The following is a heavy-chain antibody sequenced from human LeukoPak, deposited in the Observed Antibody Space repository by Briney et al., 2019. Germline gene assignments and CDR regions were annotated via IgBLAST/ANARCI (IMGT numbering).Heavy chain of an antibody. J-gene: IGHJ4*02. D-gene: IGHD5-18*01. CDR2: IRYDGSNK. CDR1: GFTFSSYG. CDR3: AKDGSWRIQLWLTYFDC. V-gene: IGHV3-30*02. Sequence: GGSLRLSCAASGFTFSSYGMHWVRQAPGKGLEWVAFIRYDGSNKYYADSAKGRFTISRDNSKNTLYLQMNSLRAEDTAVYYCAKDGSWRIQLWLTYFDCWGQGTLVTVSS.